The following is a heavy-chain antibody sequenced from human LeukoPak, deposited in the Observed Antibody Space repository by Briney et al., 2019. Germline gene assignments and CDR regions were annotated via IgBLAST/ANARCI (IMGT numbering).Heavy chain of an antibody. CDR1: GFTFSSYW. Sequence: PGGSLRLSCAASGFTFSSYWMSWVRQAPGKGLEWVANIKQDGSEKYYVDSVKGRFTISRDNAKNSLYLQMNSLRAEDTAVYYCASGPYVQWLAPFDYWGQGTLVTVS. CDR3: ASGPYVQWLAPFDY. CDR2: IKQDGSEK. J-gene: IGHJ4*02. V-gene: IGHV3-7*01. D-gene: IGHD6-19*01.